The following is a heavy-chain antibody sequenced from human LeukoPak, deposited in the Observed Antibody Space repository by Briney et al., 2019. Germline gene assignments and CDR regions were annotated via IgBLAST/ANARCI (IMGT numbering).Heavy chain of an antibody. CDR2: INPSGGST. CDR1: GYTFTSYY. Sequence: ASVKVSCKASGYTFTSYYMHWVRQAPGQGLEWMGIINPSGGSTSYAQMLQGRVTVTTDTSTSTAYMELRSLRSDDTAVYYCARDQPRRWLDPWGQGTLVTVSS. V-gene: IGHV1-46*01. J-gene: IGHJ5*02. CDR3: ARDQPRRWLDP.